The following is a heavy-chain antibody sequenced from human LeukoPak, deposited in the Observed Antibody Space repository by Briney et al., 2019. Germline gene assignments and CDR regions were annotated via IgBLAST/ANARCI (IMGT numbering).Heavy chain of an antibody. D-gene: IGHD1-1*01. Sequence: PGGSLRLSCAASGFTFSVYTMTWVRQSPGKGLEWVSCVSSTSTYIYYADSVKGRFTISRDNAKNSVFLRMSSLRAEDTAVYFCAREGGNGDFYYYMDVWGKGTTVTVSS. CDR2: VSSTSTYI. V-gene: IGHV3-21*01. J-gene: IGHJ6*03. CDR1: GFTFSVYT. CDR3: AREGGNGDFYYYMDV.